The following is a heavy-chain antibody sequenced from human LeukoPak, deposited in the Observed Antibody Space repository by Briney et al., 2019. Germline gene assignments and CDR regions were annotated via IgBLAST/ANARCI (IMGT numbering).Heavy chain of an antibody. CDR3: ARADEDCSGGSCYVPLGVGDYGMDV. CDR2: INSDGSST. CDR1: GFTFSSYW. V-gene: IGHV3-74*01. J-gene: IGHJ6*02. Sequence: GGSLRLSCAASGFTFSSYWMHWVRQAPGKGLVWVSRINSDGSSTSYADSVKGRFTISRDNAKNTLYLQMNSLRAEDTAVYYCARADEDCSGGSCYVPLGVGDYGMDVWGQGTTVTVSS. D-gene: IGHD2-15*01.